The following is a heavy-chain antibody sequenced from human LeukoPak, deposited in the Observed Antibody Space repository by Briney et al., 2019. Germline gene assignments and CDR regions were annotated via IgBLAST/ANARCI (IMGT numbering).Heavy chain of an antibody. Sequence: GGSLRLSCAASGFTVSTNYMSWVRQAPGKGLEWISIIYSSGSTYYADSVKGRFTISRDNSKNTLYLQMNSLRAEDTAIYYCAKDALYFFGSGSLSFDYWGQGSLVTVSS. CDR1: GFTVSTNY. V-gene: IGHV3-53*01. CDR3: AKDALYFFGSGSLSFDY. J-gene: IGHJ4*02. D-gene: IGHD3-10*01. CDR2: IYSSGST.